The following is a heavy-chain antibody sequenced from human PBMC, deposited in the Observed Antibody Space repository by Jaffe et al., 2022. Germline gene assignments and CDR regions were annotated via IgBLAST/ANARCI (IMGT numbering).Heavy chain of an antibody. Sequence: QVQLVQSGSELKKPGASVKVSCKASGYTFTSYAMNWVRQAPGQGLEWMGWINTNTGNPTYAQGFTGRFVFSLDTSVSTAYLQISSLKAEDTAVYYCAREAITYYDILTGYYNRGRPLSNWFDPWGQGTLVTVSS. CDR3: AREAITYYDILTGYYNRGRPLSNWFDP. D-gene: IGHD3-9*01. CDR2: INTNTGNP. CDR1: GYTFTSYA. V-gene: IGHV7-4-1*02. J-gene: IGHJ5*02.